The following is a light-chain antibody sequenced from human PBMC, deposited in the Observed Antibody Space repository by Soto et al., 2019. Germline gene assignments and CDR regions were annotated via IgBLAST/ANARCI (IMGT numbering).Light chain of an antibody. CDR1: SGYSNYK. V-gene: IGLV9-49*01. CDR2: VGTGGIVG. CDR3: GEDHGSGSNFVVV. J-gene: IGLJ2*01. Sequence: QPVLTQPPSASASLGASVTLTCTLSSGYSNYKVDWYQQRPGKGPRFVMRVGTGGIVGSKGDGIPDRFSVLGSGLNRYLTIKNIQEGEARDYHGGEDHGSGSNFVVVFGGGTKLTVL.